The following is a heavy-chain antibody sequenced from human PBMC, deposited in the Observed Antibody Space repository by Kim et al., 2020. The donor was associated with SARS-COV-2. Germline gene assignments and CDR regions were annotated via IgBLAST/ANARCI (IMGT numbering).Heavy chain of an antibody. J-gene: IGHJ6*02. Sequence: GGSLRLSCAASGFTFSSYGMHWVRQAPGKGLEWVAVISYDGSNKYYADSVKGRFTISRDNSKNTLYLQMNSLRAEDTAVYYCARDVSGVYSSGMDVWGQGTTVTVSS. CDR1: GFTFSSYG. D-gene: IGHD6-13*01. CDR2: ISYDGSNK. V-gene: IGHV3-33*05. CDR3: ARDVSGVYSSGMDV.